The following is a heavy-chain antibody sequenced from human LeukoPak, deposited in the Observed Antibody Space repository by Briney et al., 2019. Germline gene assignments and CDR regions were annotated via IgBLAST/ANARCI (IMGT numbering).Heavy chain of an antibody. D-gene: IGHD1-26*01. V-gene: IGHV3-30*02. Sequence: PGGSLRLSCAASGFTFSSYGLHWVRQAPGRGLGGVAFILYDGNNKYYADSVKGRFTISRDNSKNTLYLQMNSLRTEDTAVYYCAKGTVGAYEIDYWGQGTLVTVSS. CDR2: ILYDGNNK. CDR1: GFTFSSYG. CDR3: AKGTVGAYEIDY. J-gene: IGHJ4*02.